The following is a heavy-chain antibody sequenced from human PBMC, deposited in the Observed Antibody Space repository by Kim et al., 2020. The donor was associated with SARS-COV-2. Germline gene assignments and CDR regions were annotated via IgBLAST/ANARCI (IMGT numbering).Heavy chain of an antibody. CDR3: ARARKVWSIAARPGWLDP. Sequence: SETLSLTCAVYGGSFSGYYWSWIRQPPGKGLEWIGEINHSGSTNYNPSLKSRVTISVDTSKNQFSLKLSSVTAADTAVYYCARARKVWSIAARPGWLDPWGQGTLVTVSS. J-gene: IGHJ5*02. CDR1: GGSFSGYY. V-gene: IGHV4-34*01. D-gene: IGHD6-6*01. CDR2: INHSGST.